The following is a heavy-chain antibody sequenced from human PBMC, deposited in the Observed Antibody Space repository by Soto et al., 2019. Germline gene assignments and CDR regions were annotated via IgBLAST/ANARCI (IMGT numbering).Heavy chain of an antibody. CDR1: GGSISSSSYY. CDR2: IYYSGST. J-gene: IGHJ5*02. D-gene: IGHD2-15*01. Sequence: PSETLSLTCTVSGGSISSSSYYWGWFRQPPGKGLEWIGSIYYSGSTYYNPSLKSRVTISVDTSKNQFSLKLSSVTAADTAVYYCARYAWADIVVVVAASRQDNWFAPWGQGTLVTVSS. CDR3: ARYAWADIVVVVAASRQDNWFAP. V-gene: IGHV4-39*01.